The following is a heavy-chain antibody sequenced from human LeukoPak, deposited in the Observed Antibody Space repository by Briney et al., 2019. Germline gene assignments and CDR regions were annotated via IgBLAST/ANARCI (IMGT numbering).Heavy chain of an antibody. CDR1: GFSISSGYY. Sequence: SETLSLTCTVSGFSISSGYYWGWIRQPPGKGLEWIGDIYHSGSAYYNPSLKSRVTISVDTSKNQFSLKLTSVTAADTAVYYCARVFGGPVSRRFDPWGQGTLVTVSS. V-gene: IGHV4-38-2*02. CDR3: ARVFGGPVSRRFDP. D-gene: IGHD4-23*01. J-gene: IGHJ5*02. CDR2: IYHSGSA.